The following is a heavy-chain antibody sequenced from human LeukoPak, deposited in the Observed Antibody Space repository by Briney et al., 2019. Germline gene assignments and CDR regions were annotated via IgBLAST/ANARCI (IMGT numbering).Heavy chain of an antibody. V-gene: IGHV1-2*02. J-gene: IGHJ4*02. CDR3: ARARMYYYGSGSYYNVGPFDY. CDR2: INPNSGGT. Sequence: ASVKVSCKASGYTFTGYYMHWVRQAPGQGLEWMGWINPNSGGTNYAQKFQGRVTMTRDTSISTAYMELSRLRSDDTAVYYCARARMYYYGSGSYYNVGPFDYWGQGTLVTVSS. CDR1: GYTFTGYY. D-gene: IGHD3-10*01.